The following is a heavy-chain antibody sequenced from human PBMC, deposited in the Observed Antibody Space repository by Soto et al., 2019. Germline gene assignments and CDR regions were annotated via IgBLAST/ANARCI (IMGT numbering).Heavy chain of an antibody. CDR3: ARDSSGATRGGFDP. V-gene: IGHV1-18*01. CDR1: GGTFSSYA. J-gene: IGHJ5*02. Sequence: GASVKVSCKASGGTFSSYAISWVRQAPGQGLEWMGGISAYNGNTNYAQKLQGRVTMTTDTSTSTAYMELRSLRSDDTAVYYCARDSSGATRGGFDPWGQGTLVTVSS. D-gene: IGHD3-22*01. CDR2: ISAYNGNT.